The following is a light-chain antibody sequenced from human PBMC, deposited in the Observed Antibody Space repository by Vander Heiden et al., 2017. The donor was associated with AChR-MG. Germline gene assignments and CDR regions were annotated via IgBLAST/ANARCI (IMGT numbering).Light chain of an antibody. CDR3: QHASSDSWT. J-gene: IGKJ1*01. CDR1: QSVSIW. CDR2: KTS. V-gene: IGKV1-5*03. Sequence: DIQMTQSPSTLSASIGDRVTITCRASQSVSIWLAWYQQKPGEAPNLLIYKTSSLQTGVPSRFSGSGSETEFTLTISSLQPDDSATYYCQHASSDSWTFGQGTKLELK.